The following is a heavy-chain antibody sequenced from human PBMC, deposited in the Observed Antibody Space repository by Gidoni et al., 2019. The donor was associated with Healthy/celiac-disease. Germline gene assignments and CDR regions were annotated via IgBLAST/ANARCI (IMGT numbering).Heavy chain of an antibody. J-gene: IGHJ6*02. V-gene: IGHV4-31*03. Sequence: QVQLQESGPGLVKPSQTLSLTCTFPGGPISSGGYYWSWIRQHPGKGLEWIGYIYYSGRTYYNPFLKSRVTISVDTYKNQFSLKLSSGTAADTAVYYCAREHAGRNYGMDVWGQGTTVTVSS. CDR2: IYYSGRT. CDR1: GGPISSGGYY. CDR3: AREHAGRNYGMDV.